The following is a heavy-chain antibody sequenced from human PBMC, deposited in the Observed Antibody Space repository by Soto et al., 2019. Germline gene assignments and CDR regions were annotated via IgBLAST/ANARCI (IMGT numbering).Heavy chain of an antibody. J-gene: IGHJ5*02. CDR3: AKNEGHYYDSSGYLGFDP. V-gene: IGHV3-30*18. CDR1: GFTFSSYG. D-gene: IGHD3-22*01. Sequence: QVQLVESGGGVVQPGRSLRLSCAASGFTFSSYGMHWVRQAPGKGLEWVAVISYDGSNKYYADSVKGRFTISRDNSKNTLYLQMNSLRAEDTAVYYCAKNEGHYYDSSGYLGFDPWGQGTLVTVSS. CDR2: ISYDGSNK.